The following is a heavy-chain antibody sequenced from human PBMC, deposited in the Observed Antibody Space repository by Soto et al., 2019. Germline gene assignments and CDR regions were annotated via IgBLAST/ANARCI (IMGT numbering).Heavy chain of an antibody. D-gene: IGHD6-19*01. CDR3: ARGPYSSGWYGYYGMDV. V-gene: IGHV3-53*01. CDR1: GFTVSSNY. J-gene: IGHJ6*02. Sequence: PGGSLRLSCAASGFTVSSNYMSWVRQAPGKGLEWVSVIYSGGSTYYADSVKGRFTISRDNSKNTLYLQMNSLRAEDTAVYYCARGPYSSGWYGYYGMDVWGQGTTVTVYS. CDR2: IYSGGST.